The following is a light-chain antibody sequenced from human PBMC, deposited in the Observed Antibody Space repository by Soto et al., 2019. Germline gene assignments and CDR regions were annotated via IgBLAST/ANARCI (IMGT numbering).Light chain of an antibody. J-gene: IGKJ1*01. Sequence: EIVLTQSPGTLSLSPGERATLSCRASQSVSSTNLDWYQQRPGQAPRLLIYGASSRATGIPDRFSGSGSGTDFTLSISRLEAEDFAVYYCQHYASSLWTSGYGTKVEIK. CDR1: QSVSSTN. V-gene: IGKV3-20*01. CDR3: QHYASSLWT. CDR2: GAS.